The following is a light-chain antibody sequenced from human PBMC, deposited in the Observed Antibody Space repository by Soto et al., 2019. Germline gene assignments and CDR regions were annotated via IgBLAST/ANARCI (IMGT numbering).Light chain of an antibody. Sequence: EIVLTQSPATLSLSPGERATLSCRASQSIGSYLAWYQHKLGQPPRLLIYDASNRATGIPVRFSGSGSGTDFALTISRLEPEDFALYYCQYCAISAGTFGQGTKVDIK. V-gene: IGKV3-11*01. CDR2: DAS. CDR3: QYCAISAGT. CDR1: QSIGSY. J-gene: IGKJ1*01.